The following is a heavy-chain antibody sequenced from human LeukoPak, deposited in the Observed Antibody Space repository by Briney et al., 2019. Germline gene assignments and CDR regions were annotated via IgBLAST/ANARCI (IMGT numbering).Heavy chain of an antibody. D-gene: IGHD6-6*01. CDR3: ARAYSSSSGRDAFDS. J-gene: IGHJ3*02. CDR1: GFTFNSYN. CDR2: ISSSSSTI. V-gene: IGHV3-48*02. Sequence: GSLRLSCAASGFTFNSYNMNWVRQAPGRGLEWVSYISSSSSTIYYADSVKGRFTISRDSAKTSLFLQMNSLRDEDTAVYYCARAYSSSSGRDAFDSWGLGTLVTVSS.